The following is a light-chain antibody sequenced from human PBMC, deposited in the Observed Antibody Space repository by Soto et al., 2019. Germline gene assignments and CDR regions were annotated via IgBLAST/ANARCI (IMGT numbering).Light chain of an antibody. J-gene: IGKJ5*01. CDR1: QRVYSN. V-gene: IGKV3-15*01. CDR2: GAS. CDR3: QHHPSRPPNT. Sequence: EIELTQSPSTQSVSTGESATLSCRASQRVYSNLAWYQQRLGQAPRVLIYGASTRATGGLPTCCGGSSGAEVTLITSSLLSDEVFDTYWQHHPSRPPNTFCQGPRLEI.